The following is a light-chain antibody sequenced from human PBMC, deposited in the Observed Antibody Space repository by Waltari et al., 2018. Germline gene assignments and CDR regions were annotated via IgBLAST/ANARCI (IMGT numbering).Light chain of an antibody. V-gene: IGKV3-15*01. J-gene: IGKJ2*01. CDR1: QSVDSS. Sequence: ERATLSCRASQSVDSSLAWYQQKPGQAPRLLIYGASTRATGIPARFSGSGSGTEFTLTIISMQSEDFAVYYCQQYNNWPPMYTFGQGTKLEIK. CDR3: QQYNNWPPMYT. CDR2: GAS.